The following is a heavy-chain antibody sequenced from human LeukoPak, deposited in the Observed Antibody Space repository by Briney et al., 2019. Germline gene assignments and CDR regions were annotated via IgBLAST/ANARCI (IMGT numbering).Heavy chain of an antibody. Sequence: GASVKVSCKASGGTFSSYAISWVRQAPGQGLEWMGGIIPIFGTANYAQKFQGRVTITADESTSTAYMELSSLRSEDTAVYYCARDRRSYYYDSSGSGHAFDIWGQGTMVTVSS. CDR2: IIPIFGTA. V-gene: IGHV1-69*01. D-gene: IGHD3-22*01. CDR1: GGTFSSYA. CDR3: ARDRRSYYYDSSGSGHAFDI. J-gene: IGHJ3*02.